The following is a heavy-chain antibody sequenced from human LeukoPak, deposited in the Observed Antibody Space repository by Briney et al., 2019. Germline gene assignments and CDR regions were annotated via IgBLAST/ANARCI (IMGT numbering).Heavy chain of an antibody. CDR3: ARESSSLYYFDY. CDR1: GFXVSSNY. D-gene: IGHD6-13*01. CDR2: IYSGGST. Sequence: GGSLRLSCAASGFXVSSNYISWVRQAPGKGLEWVSVIYSGGSTYYADSVKGRFTISRHNSKNTLYLQMNSLRAEDTAVYYCARESSSLYYFDYWGQGTLVTVSS. V-gene: IGHV3-53*04. J-gene: IGHJ4*02.